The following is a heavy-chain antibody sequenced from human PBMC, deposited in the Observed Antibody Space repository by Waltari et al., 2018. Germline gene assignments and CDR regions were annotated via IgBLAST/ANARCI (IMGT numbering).Heavy chain of an antibody. CDR2: ISRSGNL. D-gene: IGHD1-26*01. V-gene: IGHV4-30-2*01. CDR1: GDAISSGPYA. J-gene: IGHJ4*02. Sequence: QLQVQESGSGLVKPSKTLSLTCAVSGDAISSGPYAWRWIRQPPGKGLEWIGYISRSGNLYYHPSLKSRVTMSVDTSKKQFSPKLSSVTAADTAVYYCAVSGSSPGSDYWGQGTLVTFSS. CDR3: AVSGSSPGSDY.